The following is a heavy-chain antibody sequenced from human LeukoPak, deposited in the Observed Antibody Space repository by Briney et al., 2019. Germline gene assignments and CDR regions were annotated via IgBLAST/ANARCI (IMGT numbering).Heavy chain of an antibody. CDR2: IFYSGST. CDR1: GGSISSYY. CDR3: ATTSRPNYWYFDL. V-gene: IGHV4-59*03. Sequence: PSETLSLTCTVSGGSISSYYWSWIRQPPGKGLEWIGYIFYSGSTNYNPSLKSRVTISVDTSKKQFSLKLNSMTAADTAVYFCATTSRPNYWYFDLWGRGTLVTVSS. D-gene: IGHD1-1*01. J-gene: IGHJ2*01.